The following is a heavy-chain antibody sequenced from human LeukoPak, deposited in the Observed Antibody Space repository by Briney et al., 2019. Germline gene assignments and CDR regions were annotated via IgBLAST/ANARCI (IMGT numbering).Heavy chain of an antibody. CDR3: ARDRDGSGWYGDAFDI. CDR1: GFTFSSYS. Sequence: NPGGSLRLSCAASGFTFSSYSMNWVRQAPGKGLEWVPSISSSSSYIYYADSVKGRFTISRDNAKNSLYLQMNSLRAEDTAVYYCARDRDGSGWYGDAFDIWGQGTMVTVSS. CDR2: ISSSSSYI. J-gene: IGHJ3*02. V-gene: IGHV3-21*01. D-gene: IGHD6-19*01.